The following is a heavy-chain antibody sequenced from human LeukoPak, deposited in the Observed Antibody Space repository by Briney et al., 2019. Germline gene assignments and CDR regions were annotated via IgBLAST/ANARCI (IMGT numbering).Heavy chain of an antibody. J-gene: IGHJ4*02. CDR1: GLTFNNYA. Sequence: GGSLRLSCEASGLTFNNYAMHWVRQAPGKGLEWVAVTSYDGRHTHYADSVEGRVTISRDNSKNTLYLQMNSLRAEDTAVYYCAKDRYYDILTGYYHYFDYWGQGTLVTVSS. CDR3: AKDRYYDILTGYYHYFDY. CDR2: TSYDGRHT. D-gene: IGHD3-9*01. V-gene: IGHV3-30*18.